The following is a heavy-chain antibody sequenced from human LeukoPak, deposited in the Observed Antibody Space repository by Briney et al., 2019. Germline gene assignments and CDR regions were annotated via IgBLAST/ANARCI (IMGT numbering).Heavy chain of an antibody. D-gene: IGHD3-22*01. V-gene: IGHV3-23*01. CDR3: AKDRVSVYYYDSSGYYYFDY. CDR2: ISGSGGST. Sequence: QTGGSLRLSCAASGFTFSSYAMSWVRQAPGKGLEWVSAISGSGGSTYHADSVKGRFTISRDNSKNTLYLQMNSLRAEDTAVYYCAKDRVSVYYYDSSGYYYFDYWGQGTLVTVSS. J-gene: IGHJ4*02. CDR1: GFTFSSYA.